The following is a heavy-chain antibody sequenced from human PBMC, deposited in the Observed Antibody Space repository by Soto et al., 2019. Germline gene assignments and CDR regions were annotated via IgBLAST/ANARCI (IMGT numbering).Heavy chain of an antibody. J-gene: IGHJ4*02. CDR1: GGSISSGGYY. D-gene: IGHD3-3*01. Sequence: QVQLQESGPGLVKTSQTLSLTCTVSGGSISSGGYYWSWIRQHPEKGLEWIGYISYSGSTDYNPSLLIRLNISADTSNNRIPLELSSVTAADTAVYCCARDSGGDDFWSGHYYCFHYWGQGTLVTVSS. CDR3: ARDSGGDDFWSGHYYCFHY. V-gene: IGHV4-31*03. CDR2: ISYSGST.